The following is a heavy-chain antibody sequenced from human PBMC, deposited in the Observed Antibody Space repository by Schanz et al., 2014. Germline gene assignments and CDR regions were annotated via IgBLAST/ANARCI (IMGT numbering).Heavy chain of an antibody. V-gene: IGHV3-23*04. D-gene: IGHD2-15*01. Sequence: EVQLVESGGGLVKPGGSLRLSCAASGFTFNSYAMSWVRQAPGKGLEWVSALSGSGGSTYYADSVKGRFTISRDNSKNTLYLQMNTLRAEDTAVYYCARDRGYCSGGSCLTFDYWGQGTLVTVSS. J-gene: IGHJ4*02. CDR3: ARDRGYCSGGSCLTFDY. CDR2: LSGSGGST. CDR1: GFTFNSYA.